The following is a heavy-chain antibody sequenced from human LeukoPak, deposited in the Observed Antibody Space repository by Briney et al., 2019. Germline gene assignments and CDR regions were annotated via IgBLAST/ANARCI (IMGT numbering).Heavy chain of an antibody. D-gene: IGHD5-18*01. CDR3: ARGGGYSYGGFDY. CDR1: GFTFSSYW. Sequence: GGSLRLSCAASGFTFSSYWMHWVRQAPGKGLVWVSRINSDGSSTSYADSVKGRFTISRDNAKNTLYLQMNSLRAEDTAVYYCARGGGYSYGGFDYWGQGTLVTVSS. J-gene: IGHJ4*02. CDR2: INSDGSST. V-gene: IGHV3-74*01.